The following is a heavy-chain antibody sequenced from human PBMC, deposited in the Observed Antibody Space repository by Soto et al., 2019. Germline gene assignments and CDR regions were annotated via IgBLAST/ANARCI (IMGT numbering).Heavy chain of an antibody. CDR1: GGTFSSYA. CDR2: IIPIFGTA. Sequence: QVQLVQSGAEVKKPGSSVKVSCKASGGTFSSYAISWVRQAPGQGLEWMGGIIPIFGTANYAQKFQGRVTITADESTSTAYMELSSLRSEDTTVYYCARIAYAAAGPRPYYFDYWGQGTLVTVSS. CDR3: ARIAYAAAGPRPYYFDY. V-gene: IGHV1-69*12. D-gene: IGHD6-13*01. J-gene: IGHJ4*02.